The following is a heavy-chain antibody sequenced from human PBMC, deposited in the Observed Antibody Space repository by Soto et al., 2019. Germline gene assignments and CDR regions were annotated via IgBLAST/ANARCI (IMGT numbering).Heavy chain of an antibody. CDR3: ANPGRVYCSGGTCSNI. Sequence: GGSLRLSCVASGFTFSHYWISRVRQAPGKGLEWVANMKPDGSEEYYVDSVKGRFTISRDSAKNSLYLQMNSPRAEDTAMYYCANPGRVYCSGGTCSNIWGQGTLVTVS. J-gene: IGHJ3*02. CDR2: MKPDGSEE. CDR1: GFTFSHYW. V-gene: IGHV3-7*01. D-gene: IGHD2-15*01.